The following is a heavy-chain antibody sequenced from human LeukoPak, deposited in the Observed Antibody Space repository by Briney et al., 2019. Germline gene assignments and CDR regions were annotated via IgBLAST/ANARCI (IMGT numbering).Heavy chain of an antibody. CDR1: GGSISSYY. CDR3: AREATRGGMDV. J-gene: IGHJ6*02. Sequence: SSETLSLTCTVSGGSISSYYWSWIRQPAGEGLEWIGRIYTSGSTNYNPSLKSRVTMSVDTSKNQFSLKLSSVTAADTAVYYCAREATRGGMDVWGQGTTVTASS. V-gene: IGHV4-4*07. CDR2: IYTSGST.